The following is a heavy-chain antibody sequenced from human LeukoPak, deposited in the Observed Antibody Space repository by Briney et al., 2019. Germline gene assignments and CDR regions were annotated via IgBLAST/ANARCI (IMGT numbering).Heavy chain of an antibody. CDR1: GFTVSSNY. J-gene: IGHJ4*02. CDR3: ARAYSSSSGGFDY. D-gene: IGHD6-6*01. V-gene: IGHV3-53*01. Sequence: GGSLRLSCAASGFTVSSNYMSWVRQAPGKGLEWVSVIYSGGSTYYADSVKGRFTISRDNSKNTLYLQMNSPRAEDTAVYYCARAYSSSSGGFDYWGQGTLVTVSS. CDR2: IYSGGST.